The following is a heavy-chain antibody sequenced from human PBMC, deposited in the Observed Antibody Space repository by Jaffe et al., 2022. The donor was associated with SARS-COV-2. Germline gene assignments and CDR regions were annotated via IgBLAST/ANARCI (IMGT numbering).Heavy chain of an antibody. D-gene: IGHD6-13*01. CDR3: ARDWGIAAMGYAFDI. CDR2: INPNSGGT. Sequence: QVQLVQSGAEVKKPGASVKVSCKASGYTFTGYYMHWVRQAPGQGLEWMGRINPNSGGTNYAQKFQGRVTMTRDTSISTAYMELSRLRSDDTAVYYCARDWGIAAMGYAFDIWGQGTMVTVSS. J-gene: IGHJ3*02. V-gene: IGHV1-2*06. CDR1: GYTFTGYY.